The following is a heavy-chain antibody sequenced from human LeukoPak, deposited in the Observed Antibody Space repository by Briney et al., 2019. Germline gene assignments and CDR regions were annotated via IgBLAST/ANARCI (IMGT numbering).Heavy chain of an antibody. CDR3: AKSRYRGYSMDV. CDR2: ISYDGSNK. J-gene: IGHJ6*02. D-gene: IGHD1-1*01. CDR1: GFTFSSYG. V-gene: IGHV3-30*18. Sequence: GRSLRLSCAASGFTFSSYGMHWVRQAPGKGLEWVAVISYDGSNKYYADSVKGRFTISRDNSKNTLYLQMNSLRAEDTAVYYCAKSRYRGYSMDVWGQGTTVTVSS.